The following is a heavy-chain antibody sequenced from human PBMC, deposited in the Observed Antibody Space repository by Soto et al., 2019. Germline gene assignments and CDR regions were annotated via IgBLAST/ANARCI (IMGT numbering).Heavy chain of an antibody. CDR2: ISVYNGDT. J-gene: IGHJ4*02. CDR1: GYTFTTYG. D-gene: IGHD3-9*01. Sequence: ASVKVSCKASGYTFTTYGISWVRQAPGQGLEWMGWISVYNGDTNYAQKFRGRVTMATDTSTSTAYMDLSSLISEDTAVYYCARPPGYISDWYYFDLWGQGTLVTVSS. CDR3: ARPPGYISDWYYFDL. V-gene: IGHV1-18*01.